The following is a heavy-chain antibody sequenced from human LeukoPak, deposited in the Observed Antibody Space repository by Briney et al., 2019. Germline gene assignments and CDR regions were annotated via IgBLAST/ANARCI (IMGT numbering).Heavy chain of an antibody. CDR2: IYYSGST. Sequence: SETLSLTCTVSGGSISSYYWSWIRQPPGKGLEWIGYIYYSGSTNYKSSLKSRVTISVDTSKNQFSLKLSSVTAADTAVYYCARHRGPAGNSCPFDPWGQGTLVIVSS. CDR1: GGSISSYY. D-gene: IGHD2-15*01. V-gene: IGHV4-59*12. J-gene: IGHJ5*02. CDR3: ARHRGPAGNSCPFDP.